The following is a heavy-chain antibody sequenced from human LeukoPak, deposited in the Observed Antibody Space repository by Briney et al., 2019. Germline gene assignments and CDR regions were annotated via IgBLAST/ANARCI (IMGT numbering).Heavy chain of an antibody. V-gene: IGHV4-59*01. J-gene: IGHJ4*02. Sequence: PSETLSLTCTVSGGSISSYYWSWIRQPPGKGLEWIGYIYYSGSTNYNPSLKSRVTISVDTSKNQFSLKLSSVTAADTAVYYCARGSPIWSGRYVSLYYFDYWGQGTLVTVSS. D-gene: IGHD3-3*01. CDR2: IYYSGST. CDR3: ARGSPIWSGRYVSLYYFDY. CDR1: GGSISSYY.